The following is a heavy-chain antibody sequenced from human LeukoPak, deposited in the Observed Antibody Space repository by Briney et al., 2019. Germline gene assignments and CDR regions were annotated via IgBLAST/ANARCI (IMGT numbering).Heavy chain of an antibody. CDR2: ISTYNGDT. D-gene: IGHD6-19*01. CDR3: ARDPSNTSGWYIYFDY. J-gene: IGHJ4*02. CDR1: GYPFKIYA. V-gene: IGHV1-18*01. Sequence: HGASVKVSCKASGYPFKIYAISWVRQAPGQGLEWMGWISTYNGDTKYAQKFQGRVTMTTDTSTRTAYMELRSLRSDDTAVYYCARDPSNTSGWYIYFDYWGQGALVTVSS.